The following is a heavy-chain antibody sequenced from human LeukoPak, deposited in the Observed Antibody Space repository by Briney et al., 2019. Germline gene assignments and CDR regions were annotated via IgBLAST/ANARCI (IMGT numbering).Heavy chain of an antibody. CDR1: GYTFTGYY. D-gene: IGHD1-26*01. J-gene: IGHJ3*01. Sequence: GASVKVSCKASGYTFTGYYIHWVRQAPGQGLEWMGWINSNSGGTMYAQIFQDRVTMTRDTSISTAYMELSRLRSDDTAVYYCARRLVDSNDGYDVWGQGTMVTVSS. CDR2: INSNSGGT. V-gene: IGHV1-2*02. CDR3: ARRLVDSNDGYDV.